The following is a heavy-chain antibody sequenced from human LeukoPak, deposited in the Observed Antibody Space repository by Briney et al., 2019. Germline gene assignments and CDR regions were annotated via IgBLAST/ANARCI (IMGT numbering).Heavy chain of an antibody. J-gene: IGHJ3*02. CDR1: GYTFTSYG. Sequence: ASVKVSCKASGYTFTSYGISWVRQAPGQGLEWMGWISAYNGNTNYAQKLQGRVTITADESTSTAYMELSSLRSEDTAVYYCARAAGHDAFDIWGQGTMVTVSS. CDR3: ARAAGHDAFDI. CDR2: ISAYNGNT. V-gene: IGHV1-18*01.